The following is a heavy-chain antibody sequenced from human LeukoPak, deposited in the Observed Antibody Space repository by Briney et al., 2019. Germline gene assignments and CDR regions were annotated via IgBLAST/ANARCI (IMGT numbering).Heavy chain of an antibody. J-gene: IGHJ5*02. V-gene: IGHV3-23*01. CDR1: GFTFSSYA. D-gene: IGHD6-13*01. CDR3: ARDGSSSWYANWFDP. CDR2: ISGSGGST. Sequence: GGSLRLSCAASGFTFSSYAMSWVRQAPGKGLEWVSAISGSGGSTYYADSVKGRFTISRDNSKNTLYLQMNSLRAEDTAVYYCARDGSSSWYANWFDPWGQGTLVTVSS.